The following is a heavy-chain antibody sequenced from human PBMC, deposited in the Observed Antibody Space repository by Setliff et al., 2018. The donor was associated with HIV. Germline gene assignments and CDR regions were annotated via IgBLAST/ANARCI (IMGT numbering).Heavy chain of an antibody. CDR1: GGSFSGYY. Sequence: LSLTCAVYGGSFSGYYWSWIRQPPGKGLEWIGEINHSGSTNYNPSLKSRVTISVDTSKNQFSLKLSSVTAADTAVYYCARGLITMIGINWFDPWGQGTLVTVSS. CDR2: INHSGST. D-gene: IGHD3-22*01. CDR3: ARGLITMIGINWFDP. V-gene: IGHV4-34*01. J-gene: IGHJ5*02.